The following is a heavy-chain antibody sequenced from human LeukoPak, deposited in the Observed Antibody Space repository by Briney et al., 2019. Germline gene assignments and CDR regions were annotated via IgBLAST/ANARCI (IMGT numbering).Heavy chain of an antibody. CDR1: GFTFSSYG. CDR2: IRYDGSNK. V-gene: IGHV3-30*02. D-gene: IGHD3-22*01. Sequence: PGGSLRLSCAASGFTFSSYGMHWVRQAPGQGLEWVAFIRYDGSNKYYADSVKGRFTISGDNSRNTLFLQMNSLRAEDTAVYYCARPYTSWGLDSSGYYWADWGLGTLVTVSS. CDR3: ARPYTSWGLDSSGYYWAD. J-gene: IGHJ4*02.